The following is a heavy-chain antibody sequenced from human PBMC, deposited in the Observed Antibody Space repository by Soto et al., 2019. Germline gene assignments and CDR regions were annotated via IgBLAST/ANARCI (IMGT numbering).Heavy chain of an antibody. D-gene: IGHD6-6*01. CDR1: GGTFSSYA. J-gene: IGHJ6*02. CDR3: ARGSYSGLDYYYYGMDV. Sequence: ASVKVSCKASGGTFSSYAISWVRQAPGQGLEWMGGIIPIFGTANYAQKFQGRVTITADESTSTAYMELSSLRSEDTAVYYCARGSYSGLDYYYYGMDVWGQGTTVTVSS. CDR2: IIPIFGTA. V-gene: IGHV1-69*13.